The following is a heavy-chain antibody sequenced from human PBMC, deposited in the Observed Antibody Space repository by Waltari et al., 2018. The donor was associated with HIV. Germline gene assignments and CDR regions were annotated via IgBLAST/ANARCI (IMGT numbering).Heavy chain of an antibody. D-gene: IGHD1-20*01. CDR3: ARDYNWNRWGYFDL. CDR1: GFTLCSSW. Sequence: EVLLVASGGGLVQTGGSLRLSCGASGFTLCSSWLSWVRQAPGKGLEWVANIKQDGSEKYYVDSVKGRFTISRDNAKNSLYLQMNSLRAEDTAVYYCARDYNWNRWGYFDLWGRGTLVTVSS. V-gene: IGHV3-7*01. CDR2: IKQDGSEK. J-gene: IGHJ2*01.